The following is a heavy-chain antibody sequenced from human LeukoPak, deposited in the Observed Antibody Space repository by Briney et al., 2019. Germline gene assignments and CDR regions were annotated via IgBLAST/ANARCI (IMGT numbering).Heavy chain of an antibody. D-gene: IGHD5-12*01. V-gene: IGHV3-49*03. J-gene: IGHJ4*02. CDR3: TREKVATTYSH. CDR2: IRSKAYGGTT. Sequence: GGSLRLSCTASGFTFGDYAMSWFRQAPGKGLEWVGFIRSKAYGGTTEYAASVKGRFTTSRDDSKSIAYLQMNSLKTEDTAVYYCTREKVATTYSHWGQGTLVTVSS. CDR1: GFTFGDYA.